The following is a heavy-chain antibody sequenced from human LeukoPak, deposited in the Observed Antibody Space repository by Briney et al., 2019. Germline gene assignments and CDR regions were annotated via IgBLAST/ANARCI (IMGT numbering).Heavy chain of an antibody. D-gene: IGHD3-22*01. V-gene: IGHV4-59*01. CDR2: IYYSGST. J-gene: IGHJ4*02. Sequence: PSETLSLTCTVSGGSIRNYYWSWIRQPPGKGLEWIGYIYYSGSTDYNPSLKSRVTISVDTSKNQFSLKLSSVTAADTAVYYCASNYYDIDYWGQGTLVTVSS. CDR1: GGSIRNYY. CDR3: ASNYYDIDY.